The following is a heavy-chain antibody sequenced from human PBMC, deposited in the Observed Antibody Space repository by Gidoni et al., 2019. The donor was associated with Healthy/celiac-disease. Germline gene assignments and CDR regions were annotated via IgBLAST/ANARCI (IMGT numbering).Heavy chain of an antibody. CDR3: ASHLWGGGAFDI. CDR1: GYTFTSYD. Sequence: QVQPVQSGAEATKPVASVMVSCKSSGYTFTSYDINWVRQATGQGLEWMGWMNPNSCNTGYAQKFQGRVTMTRNTSISTAYMEMSSLRSEDTAVYYCASHLWGGGAFDIWGQGTMVTVSS. CDR2: MNPNSCNT. J-gene: IGHJ3*02. D-gene: IGHD3-10*01. V-gene: IGHV1-8*01.